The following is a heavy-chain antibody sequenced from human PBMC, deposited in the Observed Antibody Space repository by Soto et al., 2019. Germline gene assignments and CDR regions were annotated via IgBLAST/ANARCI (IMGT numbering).Heavy chain of an antibody. CDR1: GFSFENYG. J-gene: IGHJ6*02. CDR3: ANLWGDGYNLGQDYNGMDV. D-gene: IGHD5-12*01. CDR2: IWYDGSLQ. V-gene: IGHV3-33*06. Sequence: QVQMVESGGGVVQPGRSLRLSCAASGFSFENYGMHWVRQAPGRGLEWVAIIWYDGSLQYYAAAVKGRFPISRDNSKNKLYLEMNSLRAEDTAVYYCANLWGDGYNLGQDYNGMDVWGQGTTVIVSS.